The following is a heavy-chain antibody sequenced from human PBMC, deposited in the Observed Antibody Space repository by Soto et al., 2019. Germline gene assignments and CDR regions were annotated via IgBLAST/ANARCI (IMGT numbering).Heavy chain of an antibody. V-gene: IGHV4-30-2*01. CDR2: IYHSGST. CDR1: GGSISSGGYS. CDR3: ARGAASIAAPYYFDY. Sequence: QLPLQESGSGLVKPSQTLSLTCAVSGGSISSGGYSWSWIRQPPGKGLEWIGYIYHSGSTYYNPSLKSRVTISVDRSKNQFSLKLSSVTAADTAVYYCARGAASIAAPYYFDYWGQGTLVTVSS. J-gene: IGHJ4*02. D-gene: IGHD6-6*01.